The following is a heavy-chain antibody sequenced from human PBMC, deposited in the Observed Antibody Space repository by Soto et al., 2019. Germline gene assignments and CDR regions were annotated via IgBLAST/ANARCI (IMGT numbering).Heavy chain of an antibody. Sequence: SETLSLTCTVSGGSISSGGYYWSWIRQHPGKGLEWIGYIYYGGSTYYNPSLKSRVTISVDTSKNQFSLKLSSVTAADTAVYYCARDDYGDLSFDYWGQGTLVTVSS. D-gene: IGHD4-17*01. CDR2: IYYGGST. CDR1: GGSISSGGYY. V-gene: IGHV4-31*03. CDR3: ARDDYGDLSFDY. J-gene: IGHJ4*02.